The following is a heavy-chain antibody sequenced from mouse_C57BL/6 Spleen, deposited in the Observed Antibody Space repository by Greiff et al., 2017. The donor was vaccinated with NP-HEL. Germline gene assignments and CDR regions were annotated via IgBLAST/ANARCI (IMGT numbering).Heavy chain of an antibody. J-gene: IGHJ4*01. CDR3: ASWTTVVATGAMDY. CDR1: GYTFTDYY. V-gene: IGHV1-26*01. D-gene: IGHD1-1*01. CDR2: INPNNGGT. Sequence: VQLQQSGPELVKPGASVKISCKASGYTFTDYYMNWVKQSHGKSLEWIGDINPNNGGTSYNQKFKGKATLTVDKSSSTAYMELRSLTSEDSAVYYCASWTTVVATGAMDYWGQGTSVTVSS.